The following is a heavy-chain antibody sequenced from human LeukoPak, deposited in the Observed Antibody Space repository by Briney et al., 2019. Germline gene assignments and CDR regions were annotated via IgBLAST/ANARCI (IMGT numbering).Heavy chain of an antibody. V-gene: IGHV4-38-2*02. Sequence: SETLSLTCSVSGYSISSGYYWGWIRQPPGKGLEWIGSIYHSGSTYYNPSLKSRVTISLDTSKNHFSLKLSSVTAADTAVYYCARGPGIAMVDWGQGTLVTVSS. J-gene: IGHJ4*02. CDR1: GYSISSGYY. D-gene: IGHD5-18*01. CDR3: ARGPGIAMVD. CDR2: IYHSGST.